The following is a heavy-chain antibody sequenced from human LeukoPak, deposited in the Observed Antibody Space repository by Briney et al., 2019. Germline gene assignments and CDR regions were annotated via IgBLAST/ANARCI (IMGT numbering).Heavy chain of an antibody. CDR1: GGSISSSSYY. D-gene: IGHD4-11*01. CDR3: ATDSNYENYYYYMDV. CDR2: IYYSGST. Sequence: SETLSLTCTVSGGSISSSSYYWGWIRQPPGKGLEWIGSIYYSGSTYYNPSLKSRVTISVDTSKNQFSLKLSSVTAADTAVYYCATDSNYENYYYYMDVWGKGTTVTISS. V-gene: IGHV4-39*01. J-gene: IGHJ6*03.